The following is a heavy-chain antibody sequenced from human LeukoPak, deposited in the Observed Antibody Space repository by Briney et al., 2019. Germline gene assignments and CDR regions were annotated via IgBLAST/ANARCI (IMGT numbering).Heavy chain of an antibody. D-gene: IGHD6-6*01. J-gene: IGHJ4*02. V-gene: IGHV3-48*01. CDR1: GLTFSTNS. CDR3: AREAPRGTSSNPYYFDS. Sequence: PEGSLRLSCAAAGLTFSTNSMNWVRQAPGKGLEWVSYISFSSSTIYYADSVKGRFTISRDNAKNLLYLQMNSLRAEDTAVYYCAREAPRGTSSNPYYFDSWGQGTLVTVSS. CDR2: ISFSSSTI.